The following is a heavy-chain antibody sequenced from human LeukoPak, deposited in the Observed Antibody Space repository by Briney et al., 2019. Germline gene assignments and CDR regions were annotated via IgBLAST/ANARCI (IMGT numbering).Heavy chain of an antibody. CDR2: IYHSGST. CDR3: ARDSAVGGTGYFDY. Sequence: SETLSHTCTVSGYSISSGYFWGWIRQPPGKWLEWIGSIYHSGSTYYNPSLKSRVTISVDTSKNQFSLKLSSVTAADTAVYYCARDSAVGGTGYFDYWGQGTLVTVSS. CDR1: GYSISSGYF. J-gene: IGHJ4*02. V-gene: IGHV4-38-2*02. D-gene: IGHD6-19*01.